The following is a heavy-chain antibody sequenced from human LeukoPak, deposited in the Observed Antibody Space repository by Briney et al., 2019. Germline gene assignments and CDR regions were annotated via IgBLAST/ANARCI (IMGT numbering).Heavy chain of an antibody. CDR2: IKYSGST. CDR1: GGSISNYY. Sequence: SETLSLTCSVSGGSISNYYWSWIRQPQGKGLEWIGYIKYSGSTNYNPSLKSRVTMSVDTSKNQFSLKLSSVTAADTAVYYCARSGGNSGSDYWGQGTLVTVSS. CDR3: ARSGGNSGSDY. J-gene: IGHJ4*02. D-gene: IGHD4-23*01. V-gene: IGHV4-59*01.